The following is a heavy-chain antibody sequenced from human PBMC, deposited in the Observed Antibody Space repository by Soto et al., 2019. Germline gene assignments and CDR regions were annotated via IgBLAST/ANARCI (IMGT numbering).Heavy chain of an antibody. CDR3: ARHPLYANRYYCAVGFDT. Sequence: SETLSLTGYVSGGSISGCNWWIWFRPPPGKGLEWIGEIYHTENPYYIPSLMSRVTISVDKSKNQLSLRLISVTAADTAVYFCARHPLYANRYYCAVGFDTWGQGTLVNVSS. J-gene: IGHJ5*02. D-gene: IGHD4-17*01. CDR2: IYHTENP. V-gene: IGHV4-4*02. CDR1: GGSISGCNW.